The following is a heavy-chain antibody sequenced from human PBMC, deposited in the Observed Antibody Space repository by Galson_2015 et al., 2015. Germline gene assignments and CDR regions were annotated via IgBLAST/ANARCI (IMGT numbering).Heavy chain of an antibody. D-gene: IGHD2-15*01. V-gene: IGHV2-5*01. CDR3: AHRSTLTSVDY. J-gene: IGHJ4*02. Sequence: QPPGKALEWLAFIYGNDDKRYSPSLQSRLTITKDTSKNQVVLTMTNMDPVDTATYYCAHRSTLTSVDYWGQGTLVTVSS. CDR2: IYGNDDK.